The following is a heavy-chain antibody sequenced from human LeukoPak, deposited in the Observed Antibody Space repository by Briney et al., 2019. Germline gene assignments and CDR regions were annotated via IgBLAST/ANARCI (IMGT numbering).Heavy chain of an antibody. CDR1: GLTFSTSG. Sequence: GGSLRLSCAASGLTFSTSGMHWVRQAPGKGLEWLTFIQYDESTKYYADSVKGRFTISRDNSKNTLYLQMNSLRAEDTAVYHCAREGGTVVAGTLDHWGQGTPATVSS. V-gene: IGHV3-30*02. J-gene: IGHJ4*02. CDR2: IQYDESTK. CDR3: AREGGTVVAGTLDH. D-gene: IGHD6-19*01.